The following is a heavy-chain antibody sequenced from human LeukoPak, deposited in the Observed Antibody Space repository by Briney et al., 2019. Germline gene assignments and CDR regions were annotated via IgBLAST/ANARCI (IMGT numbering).Heavy chain of an antibody. CDR2: IYYSGST. CDR1: GGSTISYY. D-gene: IGHD6-6*01. J-gene: IGHJ4*02. V-gene: IGHV4-59*01. Sequence: SETLSLTCTVSGGSTISYYWSWIRQPPGKGLEWIGYIYYSGSTKYNPSLKSRVTISVDTSKNQFSLKLSSVTAADTAVYYCARSIAALENDYWGQGTLVTVSS. CDR3: ARSIAALENDY.